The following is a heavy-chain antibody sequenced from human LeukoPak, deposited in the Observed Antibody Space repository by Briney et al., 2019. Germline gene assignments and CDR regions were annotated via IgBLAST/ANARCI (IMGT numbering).Heavy chain of an antibody. CDR3: ARGWGYCSGGNCYFTYFDY. J-gene: IGHJ4*02. Sequence: NPSETLSLTCSVSGGSFTRYYWSWLRQPPGKGLEWISYVDNRETTSYNPSLKSRVTISIDPSNSQFSLRLRSVTAADTAVYYCARGWGYCSGGNCYFTYFDYWGQGALVTV. D-gene: IGHD2-15*01. V-gene: IGHV4-59*01. CDR2: VDNRETT. CDR1: GGSFTRYY.